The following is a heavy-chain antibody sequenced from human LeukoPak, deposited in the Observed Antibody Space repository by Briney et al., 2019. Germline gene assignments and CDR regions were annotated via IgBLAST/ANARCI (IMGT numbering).Heavy chain of an antibody. CDR3: ARQKKGLGYCSGGSCYGSFDY. V-gene: IGHV4-59*01. Sequence: SETLSLTCSVSGGSISSTYWSWIRQPPGKGLEWIGYIYYSGSTNYNPSLKSRVTISVDTSKNQFSLKLSSVTAADTAVYYCARQKKGLGYCSGGSCYGSFDYWGQGTLVTVSS. CDR1: GGSISSTY. CDR2: IYYSGST. D-gene: IGHD2-15*01. J-gene: IGHJ4*02.